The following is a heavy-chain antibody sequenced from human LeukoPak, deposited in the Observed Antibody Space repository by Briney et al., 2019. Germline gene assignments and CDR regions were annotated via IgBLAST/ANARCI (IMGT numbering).Heavy chain of an antibody. CDR2: ISYDGSNK. D-gene: IGHD5-18*01. CDR1: GFTFSSYA. Sequence: GGSLRLSCAASGFTFSSYAMHWVRQAPGKGLEWVAVISYDGSNKYYADSVRGRFTISRDNSKNTLYLQMNSLRAEDTAVYYCARDNTGGYSYGSFDYWGQGILVTVSS. J-gene: IGHJ4*02. V-gene: IGHV3-30*04. CDR3: ARDNTGGYSYGSFDY.